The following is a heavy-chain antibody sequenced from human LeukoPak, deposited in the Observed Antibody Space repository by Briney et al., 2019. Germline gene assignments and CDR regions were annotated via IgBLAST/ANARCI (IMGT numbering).Heavy chain of an antibody. D-gene: IGHD6-6*01. CDR3: AREWGAARPRYYYYYMDV. V-gene: IGHV4-59*12. CDR2: IYYSGST. J-gene: IGHJ6*03. Sequence: SETLSLTCTVSGGSISSYYWSWIRQPPGKGLEWIGYIYYSGSTNYNPSLKSRVTISVDTSKNQFSLKLSSVTAADTAVYYCAREWGAARPRYYYYYMDVWGKGTTVTVSS. CDR1: GGSISSYY.